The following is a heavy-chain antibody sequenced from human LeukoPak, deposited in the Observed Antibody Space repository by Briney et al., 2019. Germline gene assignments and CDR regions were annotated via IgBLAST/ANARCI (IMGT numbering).Heavy chain of an antibody. CDR2: ISSGGSYI. CDR1: GFTFSSYI. J-gene: IGHJ4*02. D-gene: IGHD2-2*01. CDR3: ARDQVPNDY. V-gene: IGHV3-21*01. Sequence: GGSLRLSCAASGFTFSSYIMNWVRQAPGKGLEWVSSISSGGSYIYYGDSVKGRFTISRDNAKNSLYLQMNSLRAEDTAVYYCARDQVPNDYWGQGTLVTASS.